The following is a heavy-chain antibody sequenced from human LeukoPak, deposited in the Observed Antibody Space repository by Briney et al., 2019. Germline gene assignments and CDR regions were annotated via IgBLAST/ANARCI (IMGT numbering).Heavy chain of an antibody. D-gene: IGHD1-26*01. J-gene: IGHJ3*02. CDR3: AKVWEGLSGAFDI. CDR1: GFTFSSYA. V-gene: IGHV3-23*01. CDR2: ISGSGGST. Sequence: QTGGSLRLSCAASGFTFSSYAVSWVRQAPGKGLEWVSAISGSGGSTYYADSVKGRFTISRDNSKNTLYLQMNSLRAEDTAVYYCAKVWEGLSGAFDIWGQGTMVTVSS.